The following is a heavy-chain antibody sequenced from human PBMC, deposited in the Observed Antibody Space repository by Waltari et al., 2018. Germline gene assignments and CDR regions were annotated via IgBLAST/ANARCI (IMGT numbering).Heavy chain of an antibody. V-gene: IGHV1-69*02. J-gene: IGHJ5*02. CDR3: ASGHSYISNSRHYGPFDL. CDR1: GGTFTNHV. D-gene: IGHD3-16*01. Sequence: QVHLLQSGPEVRKPGSSVKVSCQASGGTFTNHVFNWVRRAPGQGLEWMGRIIPILGQTTYSQRFQGRVTMTVDKSTKTTYMGLASLRSEDTALYYCASGHSYISNSRHYGPFDLWGQGTLITVSS. CDR2: IIPILGQT.